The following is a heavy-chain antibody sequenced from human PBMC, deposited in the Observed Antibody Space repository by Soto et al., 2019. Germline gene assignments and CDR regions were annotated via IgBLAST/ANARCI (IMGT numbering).Heavy chain of an antibody. CDR2: VYSSGSS. V-gene: IGHV4-4*07. CDR1: GGSINSYW. Sequence: TSESLSLTCSVSGGSINSYWWSWIRQPAGRGLEWVARVYSSGSSYYNPSLKSRLTMSVDTSKNQFSLTMKSVTAVDTGVYYCASHPLNWSDADSWGQGVLVTVSS. CDR3: ASHPLNWSDADS. D-gene: IGHD1-1*01. J-gene: IGHJ4*02.